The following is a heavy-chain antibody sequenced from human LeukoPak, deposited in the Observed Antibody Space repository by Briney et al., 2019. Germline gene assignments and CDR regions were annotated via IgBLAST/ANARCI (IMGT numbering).Heavy chain of an antibody. V-gene: IGHV3-74*03. CDR2: ISPDATNS. Sequence: PGGSLRLSCAASGFTFSVHYMFWVRQAPGKGLVWVSNISPDATNSKYADFVEGRFTISRDNAKNTLYLQLNSLRVEDAAVYYCATGYRSAYSWDSWGQGTLVTVSS. CDR1: GFTFSVHY. J-gene: IGHJ4*02. D-gene: IGHD5-12*01. CDR3: ATGYRSAYSWDS.